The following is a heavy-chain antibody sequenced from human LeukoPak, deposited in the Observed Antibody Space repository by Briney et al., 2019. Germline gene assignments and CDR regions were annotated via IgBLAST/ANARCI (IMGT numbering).Heavy chain of an antibody. CDR3: AREARSVITFGGVIVPTKFDY. V-gene: IGHV4-34*01. CDR2: INHSGST. J-gene: IGHJ4*02. CDR1: GGSFSSYY. Sequence: SATLSLTCAVYGGSFSSYYSSWIRHHPGNGLELGREINHSGSTNSHPSLKSRATISVDTAKNQFSLKLSSLTATDTAVYYCAREARSVITFGGVIVPTKFDYWGQGTLVTVSS. D-gene: IGHD3-16*02.